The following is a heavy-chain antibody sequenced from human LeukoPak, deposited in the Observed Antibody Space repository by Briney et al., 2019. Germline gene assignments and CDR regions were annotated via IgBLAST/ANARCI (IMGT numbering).Heavy chain of an antibody. CDR2: ISDGGGRT. CDR1: GFTFSTYA. Sequence: GGSLRLSCGASGFTFSTYAMSWVRQAPGKGLEWVSGISDGGGRTFYAESVKGRFTVSRVNSKNTLYLRMNSLRAEDTAICYCTKNEIRDDSGSWYAYWGLGTVVTVSS. V-gene: IGHV3-23*01. D-gene: IGHD6-13*01. CDR3: TKNEIRDDSGSWYAY. J-gene: IGHJ4*02.